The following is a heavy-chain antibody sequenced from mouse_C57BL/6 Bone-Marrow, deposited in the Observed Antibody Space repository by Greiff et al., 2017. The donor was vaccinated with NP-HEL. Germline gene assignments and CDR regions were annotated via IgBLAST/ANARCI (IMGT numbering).Heavy chain of an antibody. CDR2: IYPGSGST. CDR3: ARFYYYGSSYGWYFDV. J-gene: IGHJ1*03. D-gene: IGHD1-1*01. V-gene: IGHV1-55*01. Sequence: QVHVKQPGAELVKPGASVKMSCKASGYTFTSYWITWVKQRPGQGLEWIGDIYPGSGSTNYNEKFKSKATLTVDTSSSTAYMQLSSLTSEDSAVYYGARFYYYGSSYGWYFDVWGTGTTVTVSS. CDR1: GYTFTSYW.